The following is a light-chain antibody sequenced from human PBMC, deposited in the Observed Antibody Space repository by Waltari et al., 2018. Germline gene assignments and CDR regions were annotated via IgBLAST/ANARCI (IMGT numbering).Light chain of an antibody. CDR3: HQYGTSPTT. Sequence: IVLTQSPGTLSLSPGERATLSCRASQSVSSSYLAWYQQKPGQTPRLLIYGASRRATGIPDRFSGSGSETDFTLTISRLEPEDFAVYYCHQYGTSPTTFGQGTKVEIK. CDR2: GAS. J-gene: IGKJ1*01. V-gene: IGKV3-20*01. CDR1: QSVSSSY.